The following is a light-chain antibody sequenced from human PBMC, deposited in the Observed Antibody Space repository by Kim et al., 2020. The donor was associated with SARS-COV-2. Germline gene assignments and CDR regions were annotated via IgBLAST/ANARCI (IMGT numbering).Light chain of an antibody. CDR1: KLGDKY. CDR2: QDS. J-gene: IGLJ2*01. V-gene: IGLV3-1*01. Sequence: SYELTQPPSVSVSPGQTASITCSGDKLGDKYACWYQQKPGQSPVLVIYQDSKRPSGSPVRFSGSNSGNTATLTISGTQAMDEADYYCQAWDSIIHVVFGG. CDR3: QAWDSIIHVV.